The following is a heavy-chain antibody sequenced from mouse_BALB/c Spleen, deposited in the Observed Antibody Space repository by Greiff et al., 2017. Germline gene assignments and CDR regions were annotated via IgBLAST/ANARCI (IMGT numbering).Heavy chain of an antibody. J-gene: IGHJ4*01. CDR3: ARRRYDVGYAMDY. CDR1: GYTFSSYW. V-gene: IGHV1-9*01. Sequence: VKLVESGAELMKPGASVKISCKATGYTFSSYWIEWVKQRPGHGLEWIGEILPGSGSTNYNEKFKGKATFTADTSSNTAYMQLSSLTSEDSAVYYCARRRYDVGYAMDYWGQGTSVTVSS. CDR2: ILPGSGST. D-gene: IGHD2-14*01.